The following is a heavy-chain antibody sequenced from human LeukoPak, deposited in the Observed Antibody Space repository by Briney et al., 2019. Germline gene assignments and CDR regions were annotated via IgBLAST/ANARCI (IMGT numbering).Heavy chain of an antibody. CDR2: ISERGDGT. CDR3: AKDIAQGYTFGSIEQDY. D-gene: IGHD5-18*01. Sequence: GGSLRLSCAASGVAFSNYAMSWVRQAPGKGLEWVAAISERGDGTYYAGSMKGRFTISRDNAKNMVYLQINRLRAEDTAIYYCAKDIAQGYTFGSIEQDYWGQGTLVTVSS. V-gene: IGHV3-23*01. CDR1: GVAFSNYA. J-gene: IGHJ4*02.